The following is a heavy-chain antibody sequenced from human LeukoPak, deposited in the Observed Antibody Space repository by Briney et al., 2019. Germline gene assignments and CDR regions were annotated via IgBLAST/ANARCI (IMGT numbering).Heavy chain of an antibody. CDR1: GYTFTGYY. J-gene: IGHJ4*02. Sequence: ASVKVSCKASGYTFTGYYMHWVRQAPGQVLEWMGWINPNSGGTNYAQKFQGRVTMTRDTSISTAYMELSRLRSDDTAVYYCARVRIEITMVRGVNFDYWGQGTLVTVSS. V-gene: IGHV1-2*02. D-gene: IGHD3-10*01. CDR3: ARVRIEITMVRGVNFDY. CDR2: INPNSGGT.